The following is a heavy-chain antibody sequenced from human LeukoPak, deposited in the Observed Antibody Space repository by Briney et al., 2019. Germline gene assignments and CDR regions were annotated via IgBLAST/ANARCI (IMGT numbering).Heavy chain of an antibody. CDR2: INPNSGGT. V-gene: IGHV1-2*02. Sequence: ASVKVSCKASGYTFTGYYMHWVRQAPGQGLEWMGWINPNSGGTKYAQKFQGRVTMTRDTSISTAYMELSRLRSDDTAVYYCARVSTMGYYYDSSGYYTGFDYWGQGTLVTVSS. D-gene: IGHD3-22*01. J-gene: IGHJ4*02. CDR3: ARVSTMGYYYDSSGYYTGFDY. CDR1: GYTFTGYY.